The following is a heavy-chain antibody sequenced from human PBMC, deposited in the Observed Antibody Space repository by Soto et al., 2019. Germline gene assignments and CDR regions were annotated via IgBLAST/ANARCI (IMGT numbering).Heavy chain of an antibody. CDR2: ISGSGGST. V-gene: IGHV3-23*01. Sequence: EVQLLESGGGLVQPGGSLRLSCAASGFTFSSYAMSWVRQAPGKGLEWVSAISGSGGSTYYADSVKGRFTISRDNSKNTLYLQMNSLRAEDAAVYYCAKDRVYNWNAFDYWGQGTLVTVSS. CDR1: GFTFSSYA. J-gene: IGHJ4*02. CDR3: AKDRVYNWNAFDY. D-gene: IGHD1-20*01.